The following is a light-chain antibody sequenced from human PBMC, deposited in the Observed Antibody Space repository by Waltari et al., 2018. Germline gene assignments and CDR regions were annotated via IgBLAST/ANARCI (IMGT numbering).Light chain of an antibody. CDR3: AVWDDSLSGWV. CDR1: SSNLGSTP. CDR2: SNN. V-gene: IGLV1-44*01. J-gene: IGLJ3*02. Sequence: QSVLTQPPSASGTPAPRVTISCSRSSSNLGSTPVHWYQQYPGTAPKLLIFSNNQRRSGVPDRFSGSKSGTSASLAISGLQSEDEADYYCAVWDDSLSGWVFGGGTKLTAL.